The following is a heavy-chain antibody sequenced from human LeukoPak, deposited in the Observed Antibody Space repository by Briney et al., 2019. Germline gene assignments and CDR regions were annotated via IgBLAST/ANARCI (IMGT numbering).Heavy chain of an antibody. J-gene: IGHJ3*02. D-gene: IGHD3-22*01. CDR3: ARVKPNYYDSSAYGTFDI. CDR1: GYTFTSYY. CDR2: INPSGGST. Sequence: ASVKVSCKASGYTFTSYYMHWVRQAPGQGLEWMGIINPSGGSTSYAQKFQGRVTMTRDTSTSTVHMELSSLRSEDTAVYYCARVKPNYYDSSAYGTFDIWSQGTMVTVSS. V-gene: IGHV1-46*01.